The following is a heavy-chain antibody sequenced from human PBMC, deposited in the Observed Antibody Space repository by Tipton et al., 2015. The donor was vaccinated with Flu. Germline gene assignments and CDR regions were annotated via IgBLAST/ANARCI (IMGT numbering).Heavy chain of an antibody. J-gene: IGHJ6*02. Sequence: TLPLTCSVSGGSISSGGEYWTWIRQHPGKGLEWIASIYYSGGTYYNPSLESRVTMSVDTSKNQFSLRLTSVTVADTAVYYCARDQGFGGGMTYDYFAMDVWGQGTTVTVSS. CDR2: IYYSGGT. D-gene: IGHD3-10*01. CDR1: GGSISSGGEY. CDR3: ARDQGFGGGMTYDYFAMDV. V-gene: IGHV4-31*03.